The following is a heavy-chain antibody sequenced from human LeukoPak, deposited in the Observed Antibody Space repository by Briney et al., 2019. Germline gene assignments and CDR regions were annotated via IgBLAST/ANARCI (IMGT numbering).Heavy chain of an antibody. CDR1: GFTFSSYW. V-gene: IGHV3-30*18. Sequence: GGSLRLSCAASGFTFSSYWMSWVRQAPGKGLEWVAVISYDGSNKYYADSVKGRFTISRDNSKNTLYLQMNSLRAEDTAVYYCAKDSKRWKTYYYEAGSYYFDYWGQGTRVTVSS. J-gene: IGHJ4*02. D-gene: IGHD3-10*01. CDR3: AKDSKRWKTYYYEAGSYYFDY. CDR2: ISYDGSNK.